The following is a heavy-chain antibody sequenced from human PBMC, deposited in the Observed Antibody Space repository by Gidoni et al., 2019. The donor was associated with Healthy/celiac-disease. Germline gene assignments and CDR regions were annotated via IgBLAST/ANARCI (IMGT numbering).Heavy chain of an antibody. D-gene: IGHD3-3*01. J-gene: IGHJ4*02. Sequence: EVQLVQSGAEVKKPGESLNISCKGSGYSFTSYWIGWVRQMPGKGLEWMGIIYPGDSDTRYSPSFQGQVTISADKSISTAYLQWSSLKASDTAMYYCARHEGYDFWSGYVYYFDYWGQGTLVTVSS. CDR1: GYSFTSYW. CDR3: ARHEGYDFWSGYVYYFDY. V-gene: IGHV5-51*01. CDR2: IYPGDSDT.